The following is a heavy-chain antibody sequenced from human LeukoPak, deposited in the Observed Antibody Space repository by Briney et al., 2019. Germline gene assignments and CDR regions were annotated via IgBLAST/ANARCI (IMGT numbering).Heavy chain of an antibody. J-gene: IGHJ4*02. CDR2: ISYSGST. V-gene: IGHV4-59*01. CDR3: ARGRGTYDY. D-gene: IGHD3-16*01. CDR1: GGSISSYY. Sequence: SETLSLTCTVSGGSISSYYWSWIRQPPGKGLEWIGYISYSGSTSYNPSLKSRATISVDTSKNQFSLKLSSVTAADTAVYYCARGRGTYDYWGQGTLVTVSS.